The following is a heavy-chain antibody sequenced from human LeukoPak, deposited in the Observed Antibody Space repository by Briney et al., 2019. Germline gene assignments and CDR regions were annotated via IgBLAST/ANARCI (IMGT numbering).Heavy chain of an antibody. D-gene: IGHD3-10*01. V-gene: IGHV3-7*01. CDR2: IKQDGSGK. CDR1: GFSFSRAW. CDR3: ARALWFGETFPAY. J-gene: IGHJ4*02. Sequence: PGGSLRLSCAASGFSFSRAWMSWVRQAPGKGLEWVANIKQDGSGKYYVDSVKGRFTISRDNAKNSLYLQMNSQRAEDTAVYYCARALWFGETFPAYWGQGTLVTVSS.